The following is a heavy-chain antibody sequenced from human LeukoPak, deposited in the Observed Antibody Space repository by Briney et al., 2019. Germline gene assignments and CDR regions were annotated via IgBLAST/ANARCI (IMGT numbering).Heavy chain of an antibody. CDR3: AKDKGYYYDGSGYSYFDY. Sequence: PGGSLRLSCAASGFTFSNYAMSWVRQAPGEGLEWVSLISWDGGVTYYADSVKGRFTISRDNSKNSLFLQMNSLSTEDTALYYCAKDKGYYYDGSGYSYFDYWGQGTPVTVSS. CDR1: GFTFSNYA. J-gene: IGHJ4*02. D-gene: IGHD3-22*01. CDR2: ISWDGGVT. V-gene: IGHV3-43D*03.